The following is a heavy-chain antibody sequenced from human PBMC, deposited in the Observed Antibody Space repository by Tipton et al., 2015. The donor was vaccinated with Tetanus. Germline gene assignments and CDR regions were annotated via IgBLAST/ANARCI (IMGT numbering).Heavy chain of an antibody. CDR3: ARVRIGFLEWLLEGAFDY. J-gene: IGHJ4*02. D-gene: IGHD3-3*01. CDR1: GGSISSGGYY. Sequence: LRLSCTVSGGSISSGGYYWSWIRQHPGKGLEWIGYIYYSGSTYYNPSLKSRVTISVDTSKNQFSLKLSSVTAADTAVYYCARVRIGFLEWLLEGAFDYWGQGTLVTVSS. CDR2: IYYSGST. V-gene: IGHV4-30-4*08.